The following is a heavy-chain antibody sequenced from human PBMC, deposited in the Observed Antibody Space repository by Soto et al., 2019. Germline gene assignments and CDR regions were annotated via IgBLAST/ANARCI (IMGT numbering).Heavy chain of an antibody. J-gene: IGHJ5*02. D-gene: IGHD6-6*01. V-gene: IGHV3-7*03. Sequence: GGSLRLSCAASGFTFSSYWMSWVRQAPGKGLEWVANIKQDGSEKYYVDSVKGRFTISRDNAKNSLYLQMNRLRAEDTAVYYCARRGSWSSSPIFDPWGQGTLVTVSS. CDR1: GFTFSSYW. CDR3: ARRGSWSSSPIFDP. CDR2: IKQDGSEK.